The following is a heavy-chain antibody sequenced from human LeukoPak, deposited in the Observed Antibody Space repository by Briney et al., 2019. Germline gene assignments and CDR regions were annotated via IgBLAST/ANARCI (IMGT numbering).Heavy chain of an antibody. Sequence: ASVKVSCKASGYTFTSYYMHWVRQAPGQGLEWMGIINPKSGGTNYAQKFQGRVTMTRDTSISTAYMELTRLRSDDTAVYYCARGGDFYDSSGYYDDAFDIWGRGTMVTVSS. CDR2: INPKSGGT. V-gene: IGHV1-2*02. D-gene: IGHD3-22*01. CDR1: GYTFTSYY. CDR3: ARGGDFYDSSGYYDDAFDI. J-gene: IGHJ3*02.